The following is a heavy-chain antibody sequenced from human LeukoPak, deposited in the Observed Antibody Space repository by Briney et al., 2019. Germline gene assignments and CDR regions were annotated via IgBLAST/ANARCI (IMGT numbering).Heavy chain of an antibody. Sequence: GGSLRLSCAASGFTFSSYAMHWVRQAPGKGLEWVAVISYDGSNKYYADSVKGRFTISRDNSKNTLYLQMNSLRAEDTAVYYCARDMTTVVTPSRGFDYWGQGTLVTVSS. V-gene: IGHV3-30-3*01. CDR1: GFTFSSYA. CDR2: ISYDGSNK. J-gene: IGHJ4*02. D-gene: IGHD4-23*01. CDR3: ARDMTTVVTPSRGFDY.